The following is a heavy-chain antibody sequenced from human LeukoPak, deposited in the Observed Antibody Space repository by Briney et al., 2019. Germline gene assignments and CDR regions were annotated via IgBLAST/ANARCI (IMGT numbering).Heavy chain of an antibody. Sequence: PGGSLRLSCAASGFSLDRYAMSWVRQTPGKGLEWVSLISGTGDIAYYSDSVKGRFSISRDNSKNTVSLQMNSLRADDTAVYYCAKNPDIVATYNYFDSWGQGTLVTVSS. CDR2: ISGTGDIA. V-gene: IGHV3-23*01. CDR1: GFSLDRYA. CDR3: AKNPDIVATYNYFDS. J-gene: IGHJ4*02. D-gene: IGHD5-12*01.